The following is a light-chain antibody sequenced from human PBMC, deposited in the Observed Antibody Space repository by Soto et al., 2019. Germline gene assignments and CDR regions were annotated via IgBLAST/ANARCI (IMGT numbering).Light chain of an antibody. CDR2: GAS. J-gene: IGKJ4*01. CDR1: QGISDY. V-gene: IGKV1-9*01. CDR3: QQFNAYPLT. Sequence: DIQLTQSPSFLSASVGDRVTISCRASQGISDYLAWYQQKPGKAPKLLIYGASTLQSGAPSRFSGSASGTEFTLTISSLQPEDFATYFCQQFNAYPLTFGGGTKLEIK.